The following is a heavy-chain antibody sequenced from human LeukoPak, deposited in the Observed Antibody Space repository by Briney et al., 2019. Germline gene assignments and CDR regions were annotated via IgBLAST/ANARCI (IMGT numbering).Heavy chain of an antibody. CDR3: ASMEAYDFWSGYKNYYFDY. CDR1: GGSISSGGYY. CDR2: IYYSGST. Sequence: PSQTLSLTCTVSGGSISSGGYYWSWIRQHPGKGLEWIGYIYYSGSTYYNPSLKSRVTISVDTSKNQFSLKLSSVTAADTAVYYCASMEAYDFWSGYKNYYFDYWGQGTLVTVSS. V-gene: IGHV4-31*03. D-gene: IGHD3-3*01. J-gene: IGHJ4*02.